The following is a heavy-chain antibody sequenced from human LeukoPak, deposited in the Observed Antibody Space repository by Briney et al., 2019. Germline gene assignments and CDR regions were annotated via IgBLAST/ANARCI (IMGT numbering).Heavy chain of an antibody. J-gene: IGHJ5*02. D-gene: IGHD6-13*01. CDR2: ISSSSSYI. Sequence: GGSLRLSCAASGFTFSSYSMNWVRQAPGKGLEWVSSISSSSSYIYYADSVKGRLTISRDNAKNSLYLQMNSLRAEDTAVYYCARALAADNWFDPWGQGTLVTVSS. V-gene: IGHV3-21*01. CDR3: ARALAADNWFDP. CDR1: GFTFSSYS.